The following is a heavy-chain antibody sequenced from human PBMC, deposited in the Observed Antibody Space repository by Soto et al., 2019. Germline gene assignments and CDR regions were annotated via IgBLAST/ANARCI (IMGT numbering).Heavy chain of an antibody. D-gene: IGHD2-2*01. Sequence: QVQLVQSGAEVKKPGSSVKVSCKASGGTFSSYAISWVRQAPGQGLEWMGGIIPIFGTANYAQKFQGRGNNTADQSKRTGHMELSSLRSEEKAVYYWARDGSVVPAAEENYYYGMDVWGQGTTVTVSS. CDR1: GGTFSSYA. J-gene: IGHJ6*02. V-gene: IGHV1-69*01. CDR2: IIPIFGTA. CDR3: ARDGSVVPAAEENYYYGMDV.